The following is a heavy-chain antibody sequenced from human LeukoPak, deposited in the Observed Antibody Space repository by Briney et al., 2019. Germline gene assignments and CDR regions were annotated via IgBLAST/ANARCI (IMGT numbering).Heavy chain of an antibody. CDR2: GHHTGSS. CDR1: DTSIRNYY. Sequence: SETLSLTCTVSDTSIRNYYWSWVRQSPGQGLEWLAYGHHTGSSNFSPPFRSRVTTSVDASRNQFSLRLTSMTAADTAVYYCAREKEGTDHDSTAAFHYWGQGILVIVSS. CDR3: AREKEGTDHDSTAAFHY. V-gene: IGHV4-59*01. J-gene: IGHJ4*02. D-gene: IGHD3-22*01.